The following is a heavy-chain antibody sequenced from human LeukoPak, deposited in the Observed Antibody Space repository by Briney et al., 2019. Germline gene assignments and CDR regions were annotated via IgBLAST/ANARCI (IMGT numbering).Heavy chain of an antibody. CDR2: ISGSGTKT. Sequence: PGGSLRLSCTGSGFTFSNYAMSWVRQASGKGLEWVSVISGSGTKTYYADSVKGRFTISRDNSKNTLSLQMNSLRAEDTAVYYCAKDPQNCGSGPCTPEIARGYSWFDPWGQGTLVTVSS. J-gene: IGHJ5*02. CDR3: AKDPQNCGSGPCTPEIARGYSWFDP. V-gene: IGHV3-23*01. CDR1: GFTFSNYA. D-gene: IGHD2-21*01.